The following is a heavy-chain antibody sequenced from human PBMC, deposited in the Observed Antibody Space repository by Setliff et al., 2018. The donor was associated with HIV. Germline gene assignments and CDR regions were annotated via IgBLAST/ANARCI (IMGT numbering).Heavy chain of an antibody. Sequence: PGGSLRLSCAASGFTFSTHWMSWVRQAPGKGLEWVASINHDASESHYVDSVKGRFTVSRDNAKNSLFLQMNSLKAEDTAVYYCARAYNVYDYRFDSSGYDYWGQGTLVTSPQ. D-gene: IGHD3-22*01. J-gene: IGHJ4*02. CDR2: INHDASES. CDR3: ARAYNVYDYRFDSSGYDY. V-gene: IGHV3-7*03. CDR1: GFTFSTHW.